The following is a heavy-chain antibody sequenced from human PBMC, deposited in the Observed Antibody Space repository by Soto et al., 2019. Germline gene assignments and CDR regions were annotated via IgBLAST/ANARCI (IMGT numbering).Heavy chain of an antibody. CDR2: ISYDGSNK. CDR1: GFTFSSYA. D-gene: IGHD6-6*01. V-gene: IGHV3-30-3*01. Sequence: QVQLVESGGGVVQPGRSLRLSCAASGFTFSSYAMHWVRQAPGKGREWVAVISYDGSNKYYADSVKGRFTISRDNSKNTLYLQMNSLRAEDTAVYYCAREGKSSSSGAYYYHGMDVWGQGNTVTVSS. CDR3: AREGKSSSSGAYYYHGMDV. J-gene: IGHJ6*02.